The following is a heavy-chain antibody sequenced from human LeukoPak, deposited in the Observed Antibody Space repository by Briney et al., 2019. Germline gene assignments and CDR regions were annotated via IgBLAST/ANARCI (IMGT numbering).Heavy chain of an antibody. D-gene: IGHD2-15*01. CDR3: ARTYCRGGSCHFDY. CDR2: IYYSGST. J-gene: IGHJ4*02. CDR1: GGSISSYY. V-gene: IGHV4-59*08. Sequence: KPSETLSLTCTVWGGSISSYYWSWIRQPPGKGLEWIGYIYYSGSTDSNPSLKSRVTISVDTSKHQISLKLSSVTAADTAVYYCARTYCRGGSCHFDYWGQGTLVTVSS.